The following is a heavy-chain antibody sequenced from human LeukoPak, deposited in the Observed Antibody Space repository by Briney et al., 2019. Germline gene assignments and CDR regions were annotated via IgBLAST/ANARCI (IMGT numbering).Heavy chain of an antibody. CDR1: GFTFSSYA. CDR3: ARVDTVMAYYFDL. CDR2: IYSGGTT. Sequence: GGSLRLSCSASGFTFSSYAMHWVRQAPGKGLEWVSTIYSGGTTYYADSVMGRFTISRHNSRNTLYLQMNSLRAEDTAVYYCARVDTVMAYYFDLWGQGTLVTVSS. J-gene: IGHJ4*02. V-gene: IGHV3-53*04. D-gene: IGHD5-18*01.